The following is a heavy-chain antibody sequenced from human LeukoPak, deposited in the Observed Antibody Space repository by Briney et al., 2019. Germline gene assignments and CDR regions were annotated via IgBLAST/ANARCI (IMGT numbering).Heavy chain of an antibody. V-gene: IGHV1-18*01. CDR2: ISAYNGNI. Sequence: ASVKVSCKASGYTFTSYDTNWVRQAPGQGLEWMGWISAYNGNINYAQKLQGRVTMTTDTSTSTAYMELRSLRSDDTAVYYCARSDYYDSSGQPDFDYWGQGTLVTVSS. D-gene: IGHD3-22*01. CDR1: GYTFTSYD. CDR3: ARSDYYDSSGQPDFDY. J-gene: IGHJ4*02.